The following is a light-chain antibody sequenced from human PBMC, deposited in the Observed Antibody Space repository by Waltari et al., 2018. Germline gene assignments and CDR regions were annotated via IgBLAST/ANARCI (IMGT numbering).Light chain of an antibody. Sequence: QSALTQPDSVSGSPGQSITISCTGTSSDVGSYNLVSWYQQHPGKAPKLMIYEGSKRPSGVSNRFSGSKSGNTASLTISGLQAEDEADYYCCSYAGSSPSYVFGTGTKVTVL. CDR1: SSDVGSYNL. CDR2: EGS. CDR3: CSYAGSSPSYV. V-gene: IGLV2-23*01. J-gene: IGLJ1*01.